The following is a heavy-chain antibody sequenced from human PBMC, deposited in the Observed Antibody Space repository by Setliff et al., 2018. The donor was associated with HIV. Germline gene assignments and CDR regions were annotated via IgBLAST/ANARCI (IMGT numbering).Heavy chain of an antibody. CDR1: GFTVSTFS. V-gene: IGHV3-64D*09. Sequence: PGGSLRLSRLVSGFTVSTFSLNWARQAPGKRPEYVAALSRGGDNTKYADSVKGRFIISRDTSKNTLYLQMSSLRPDDTAIYYCVKPYTGYYYDGSVYDDFWGQGTLVTVSS. J-gene: IGHJ4*02. D-gene: IGHD3-22*01. CDR3: VKPYTGYYYDGSVYDDF. CDR2: LSRGGDNT.